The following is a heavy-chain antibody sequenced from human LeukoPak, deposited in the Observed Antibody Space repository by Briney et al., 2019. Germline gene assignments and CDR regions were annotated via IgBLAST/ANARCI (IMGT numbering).Heavy chain of an antibody. V-gene: IGHV1-18*01. CDR2: ISAYNGNT. Sequence: GASVKVSCKAPGYTFISYGISWVGQAPGQGLEWMGWISAYNGNTNYAQKLQGRVTMTTDTSTSTAYMELRSLRSDDTAVYYCARVDDGDPARADYWGQGTLVTVSS. D-gene: IGHD4-17*01. CDR1: GYTFISYG. J-gene: IGHJ4*02. CDR3: ARVDDGDPARADY.